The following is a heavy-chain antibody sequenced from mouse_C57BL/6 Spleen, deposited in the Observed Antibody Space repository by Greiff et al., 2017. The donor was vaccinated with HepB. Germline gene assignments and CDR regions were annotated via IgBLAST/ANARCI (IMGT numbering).Heavy chain of an antibody. CDR1: GYTFTSYW. CDR3: ARSMVTTRAY. CDR2: INPSNGGT. V-gene: IGHV1-53*01. D-gene: IGHD2-2*01. Sequence: QVQLKQPGPELVKPGASVKLSCKASGYTFTSYWMHWVKQRPGQGLEWLGNINPSNGGTNYNEKFKSKATLTVDKSSSTAYMQVSSLTSEDSAVYYCARSMVTTRAYWGQGTLVTVSA. J-gene: IGHJ3*01.